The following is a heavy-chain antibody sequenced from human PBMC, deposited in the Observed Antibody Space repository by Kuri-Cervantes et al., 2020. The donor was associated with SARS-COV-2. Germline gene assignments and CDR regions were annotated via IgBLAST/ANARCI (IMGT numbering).Heavy chain of an antibody. D-gene: IGHD2-2*01. CDR1: GYTFTSYY. V-gene: IGHV1-46*01. CDR3: ARAPHNRRRIVVVPAARKGGGAFDI. J-gene: IGHJ3*02. Sequence: ASVKVSCKASGYTFTSYYMHWVRQAPGQGLEWMGIINPSGGSTSYAQKFQGRVTMTRDTSTSTVYMELSSLRSEDTAVYYCARAPHNRRRIVVVPAARKGGGAFDIWGQGTMVTVSS. CDR2: INPSGGST.